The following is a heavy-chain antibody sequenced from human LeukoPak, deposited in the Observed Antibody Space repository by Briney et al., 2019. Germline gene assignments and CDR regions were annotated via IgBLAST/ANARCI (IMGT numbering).Heavy chain of an antibody. CDR1: GFTFSSHA. Sequence: GGSLRLSCAASGFTFSSHAMSWVRQAPGKGLEWVSAISGSGGSTYYADSVKGRFTISRDNSKNTLYLQMNSLRAEDTAVYYCAKRRELLLYNWFDPWGQGTLVTVSS. D-gene: IGHD1-26*01. J-gene: IGHJ5*02. V-gene: IGHV3-23*01. CDR2: ISGSGGST. CDR3: AKRRELLLYNWFDP.